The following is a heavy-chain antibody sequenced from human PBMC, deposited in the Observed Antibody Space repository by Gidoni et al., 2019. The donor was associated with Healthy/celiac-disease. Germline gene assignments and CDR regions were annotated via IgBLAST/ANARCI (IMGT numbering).Heavy chain of an antibody. J-gene: IGHJ4*02. Sequence: EVQLLESGGGLVQPGGSLSLSCAASGFTFSSYAMSWVRQAPGKGLEWVSAISGSGGSTYYADSVKGRFTISRDNSKNTLYLQMNSLRAEDTAVYYCAKALFGGSYSGVDYWGQGTLVTVSS. CDR2: ISGSGGST. D-gene: IGHD1-26*01. CDR3: AKALFGGSYSGVDY. CDR1: GFTFSSYA. V-gene: IGHV3-23*01.